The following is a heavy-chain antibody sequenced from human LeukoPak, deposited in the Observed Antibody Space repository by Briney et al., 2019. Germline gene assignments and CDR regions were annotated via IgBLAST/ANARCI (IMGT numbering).Heavy chain of an antibody. J-gene: IGHJ4*02. CDR2: INRSGST. CDR3: ARPGESYCSGGSCYPYYFDY. V-gene: IGHV4-34*01. CDR1: GGPFSGYY. D-gene: IGHD2-15*01. Sequence: SETLSLTCAVYGGPFSGYYWSWIRQPPGKGLEWIGEINRSGSTNYNPSLKSRVTISVDTSKNQFSLKLSSVTAADTAVYYCARPGESYCSGGSCYPYYFDYWGQGTLVTVSS.